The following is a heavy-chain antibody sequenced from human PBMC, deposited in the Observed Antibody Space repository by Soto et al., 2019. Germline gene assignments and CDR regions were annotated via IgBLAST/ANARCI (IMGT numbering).Heavy chain of an antibody. CDR3: ARRPFLYYYYGMEV. CDR1: GYSFTSYW. Sequence: GESLKISWKGSGYSFTSYWISWVRQMPGKGLEWMGRIDPSDSYTNYSPSFQGHVTISADKSISTAYLQWSSLKASDTAMYYSARRPFLYYYYGMEVWGQGTTVTVSS. V-gene: IGHV5-10-1*01. J-gene: IGHJ6*02. CDR2: IDPSDSYT.